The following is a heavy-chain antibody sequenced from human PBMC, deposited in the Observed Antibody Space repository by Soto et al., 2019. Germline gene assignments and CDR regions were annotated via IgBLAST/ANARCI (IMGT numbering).Heavy chain of an antibody. V-gene: IGHV1-18*01. CDR2: ISAYSGST. D-gene: IGHD6-13*01. J-gene: IGHJ4*02. Sequence: QVQLVQSGAEVKKPGASVKVSCKDSGYTFTTYGISWVRQAPGQGLEWMGWISAYSGSTKFAQKLQGRVTMTTDTSTTTAYMALLSLTSDDTAVYYCARDFTKSSSWPYYFDYWGQGTLFTVSS. CDR1: GYTFTTYG. CDR3: ARDFTKSSSWPYYFDY.